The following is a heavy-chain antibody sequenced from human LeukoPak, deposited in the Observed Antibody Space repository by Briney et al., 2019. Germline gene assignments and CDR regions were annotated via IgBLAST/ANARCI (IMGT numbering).Heavy chain of an antibody. CDR1: GYTFTSYG. Sequence: ASVKVSCKASGYTFTSYGISWVRQAPGHGLEWMGWISAYNGNTNYAQKLQGRVTMTTGTSTSTAYMELRSLRSDDTAVYYCASTYYYGSGRRYYMDVWGKGTTVTVSS. J-gene: IGHJ6*03. CDR3: ASTYYYGSGRRYYMDV. V-gene: IGHV1-18*01. D-gene: IGHD3-10*01. CDR2: ISAYNGNT.